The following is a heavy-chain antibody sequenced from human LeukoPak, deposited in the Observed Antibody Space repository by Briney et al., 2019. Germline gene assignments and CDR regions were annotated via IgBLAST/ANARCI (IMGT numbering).Heavy chain of an antibody. CDR2: IIPIFGTA. CDR1: GGTFSSYA. V-gene: IGHV1-69*05. CDR3: ASFDSSDYSGY. Sequence: SVKVSCKASGGTFSSYAISWVRQAPGQGLEWVGRIIPIFGTANYAQKFQGRVTITTDESTSTAYMELSSLRSEDTAVYYCASFDSSDYSGYWGQGTLVTVSS. J-gene: IGHJ4*02. D-gene: IGHD3-22*01.